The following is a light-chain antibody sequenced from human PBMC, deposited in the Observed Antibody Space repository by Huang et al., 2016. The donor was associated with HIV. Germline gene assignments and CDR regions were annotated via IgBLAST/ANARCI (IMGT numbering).Light chain of an antibody. J-gene: IGKJ4*01. Sequence: IQLTQSPPSLSASVGDRVTITCRASQGINNYLAWYQQKPGKAPELLIYGAYTLQSGVPSRFSGSGSGTDFTLTISSLQPEEFATYYCQQLNTYPFTFGGGTKVEIK. V-gene: IGKV1-9*01. CDR1: QGINNY. CDR3: QQLNTYPFT. CDR2: GAY.